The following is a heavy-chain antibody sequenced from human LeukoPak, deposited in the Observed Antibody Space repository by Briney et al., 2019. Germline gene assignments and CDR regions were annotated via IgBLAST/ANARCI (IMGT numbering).Heavy chain of an antibody. D-gene: IGHD6-19*01. V-gene: IGHV4-34*01. CDR3: ARAPGYSSGWGDYYFDY. CDR2: INHSGST. J-gene: IGHJ4*02. Sequence: PSETLSLTCAVYGGSFSGYYWSWIRQPPGKGLEWIGEINHSGSTNYNPSLKSRVTISVDTSKNQFSLKLSSVTAADTAVYYCARAPGYSSGWGDYYFDYWGQGTLVTVSS. CDR1: GGSFSGYY.